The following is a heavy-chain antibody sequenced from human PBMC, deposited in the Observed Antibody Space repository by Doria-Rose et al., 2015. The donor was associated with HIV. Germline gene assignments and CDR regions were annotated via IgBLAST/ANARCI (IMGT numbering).Heavy chain of an antibody. CDR3: ARIKSSRWYHKYYFDF. D-gene: IGHD6-13*01. CDR1: GVSLSSPGMG. Sequence: SGPVLVKPTETLTLTCTVSGVSLSSPGMGVSWIRQPPGKALEWLADIISDEDRSYKTSLKSRLNISRGTSKSQVVLTMTDMDPVDTATYYCARIKSSRWYHKYYFDFWGQGTLVIVSA. CDR2: IISDEDR. J-gene: IGHJ4*02. V-gene: IGHV2-26*01.